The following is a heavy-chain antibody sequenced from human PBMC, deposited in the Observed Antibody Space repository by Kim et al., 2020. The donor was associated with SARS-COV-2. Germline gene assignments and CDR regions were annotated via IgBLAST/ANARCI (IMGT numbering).Heavy chain of an antibody. D-gene: IGHD3-16*01. J-gene: IGHJ3*02. CDR1: GGSISSYY. CDR3: ARDHFGVFRYFDI. Sequence: SETLSLTCTVSGGSISSYYWSWIRQPPGKGLEWIGYIYYSGSTNYNPSLKSRVTISVDTSKNQFSLKLSSVTAADTAVYYCARDHFGVFRYFDIWGQGTMVTVSS. CDR2: IYYSGST. V-gene: IGHV4-59*01.